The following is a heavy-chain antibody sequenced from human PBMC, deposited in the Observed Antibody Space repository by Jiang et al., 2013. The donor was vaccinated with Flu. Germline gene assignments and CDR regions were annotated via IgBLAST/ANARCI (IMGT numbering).Heavy chain of an antibody. D-gene: IGHD3-10*01. V-gene: IGHV4-59*08. CDR1: GGSISSYY. CDR2: IYYSGST. J-gene: IGHJ3*02. Sequence: GPGLVKPSETLSLTCTVSGGSISSYYWSWIRQPPGKGLEWIGYIYYSGSTNYNPSLKSRVAISVDTSKNQFSLKLSSVTAADTAVYYCARPLRGSGSYAFDIWGQGTMVTVSS. CDR3: ARPLRGSGSYAFDI.